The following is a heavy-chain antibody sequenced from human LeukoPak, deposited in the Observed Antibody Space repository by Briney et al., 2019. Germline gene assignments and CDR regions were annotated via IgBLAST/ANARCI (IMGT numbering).Heavy chain of an antibody. V-gene: IGHV1-18*01. CDR3: ARGRGGFYSSSSRERGDFDY. Sequence: ASVKVSCKASGYTFTSYGISWVRQAPEQGLEWMGWISAYNGNTNYAQKLQGRVTMTTDTSTSTAYMELRSLRSDDTAVYYCARGRGGFYSSSSRERGDFDYWGQGTLVTVSS. J-gene: IGHJ4*02. D-gene: IGHD6-6*01. CDR1: GYTFTSYG. CDR2: ISAYNGNT.